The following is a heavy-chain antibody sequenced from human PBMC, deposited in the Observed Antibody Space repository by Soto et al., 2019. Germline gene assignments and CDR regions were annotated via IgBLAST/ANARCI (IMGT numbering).Heavy chain of an antibody. Sequence: QVQLVKSGAEVKKPGSSVKVSCKASGGTFSNDIITWVRQAPGQGLEWMGRIIPLLDITNYAQKFQGRVTITADKSTSTAYMELNSLRSVDTAVYYCVRDSPIGSTYSGYDGIDYWGQGTLVTVSS. D-gene: IGHD5-12*01. J-gene: IGHJ4*02. CDR1: GGTFSNDI. V-gene: IGHV1-69*08. CDR3: VRDSPIGSTYSGYDGIDY. CDR2: IIPLLDIT.